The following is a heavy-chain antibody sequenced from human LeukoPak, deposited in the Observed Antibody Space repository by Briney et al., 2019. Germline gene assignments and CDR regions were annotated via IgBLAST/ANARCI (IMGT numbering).Heavy chain of an antibody. CDR1: GYTFTGYY. J-gene: IGHJ6*03. D-gene: IGHD3-22*01. Sequence: ASVKVSCKASGYTFTGYYMRWVRQAPGQGLEWMGWINPNSGGTNYAQKFQGRVTMTRDTSISTAYMELSRLRSDDTAVYYCARDAITMIGAKPAGSRYMDVWGKGTTVTVSS. CDR3: ARDAITMIGAKPAGSRYMDV. V-gene: IGHV1-2*02. CDR2: INPNSGGT.